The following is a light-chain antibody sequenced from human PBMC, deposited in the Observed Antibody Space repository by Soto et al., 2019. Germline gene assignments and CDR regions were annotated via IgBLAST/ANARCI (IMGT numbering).Light chain of an antibody. Sequence: DTQMTQSPSSLSASEPVTVTITCLASQDIRNYLAWFQQKPGKAPKSLIFAASSLQSGVPSKFIGTGSGTDFTLTISSLQAEDVATYFCQQYHSYPLTFGGGTKVDIK. CDR1: QDIRNY. CDR2: AAS. J-gene: IGKJ4*01. V-gene: IGKV1-16*02. CDR3: QQYHSYPLT.